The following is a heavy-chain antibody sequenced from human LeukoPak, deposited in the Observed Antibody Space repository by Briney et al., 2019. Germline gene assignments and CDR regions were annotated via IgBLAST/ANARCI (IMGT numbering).Heavy chain of an antibody. V-gene: IGHV1-8*01. D-gene: IGHD7-27*01. Sequence: ASVKVSCKASGYTFTSFDFNWVRQATGQGLEWMGWMKSNNGHTGYAQKFQGRVTMTRDTSISTAYMELSGLTFEDTAVYYCARGPPNWGMVGYWGQGTLVTVSS. CDR1: GYTFTSFD. CDR2: MKSNNGHT. J-gene: IGHJ4*02. CDR3: ARGPPNWGMVGY.